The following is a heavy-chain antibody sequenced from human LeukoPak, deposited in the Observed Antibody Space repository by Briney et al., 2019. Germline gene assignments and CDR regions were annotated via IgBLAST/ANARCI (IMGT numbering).Heavy chain of an antibody. CDR1: GFTFSSYA. V-gene: IGHV3-30-3*01. CDR2: ISYDGSNK. D-gene: IGHD3-22*01. Sequence: GGSLRLSCAASGFTFSSYAMHWVRQAPGKGLEWVAVISYDGSNKYYADSVKGRFTISRDNSKNTLYLQMNSLRAEDTAVYYCARDRKNYYDSSGYYLNYYYYGMDVWGQGTTVTASS. CDR3: ARDRKNYYDSSGYYLNYYYYGMDV. J-gene: IGHJ6*02.